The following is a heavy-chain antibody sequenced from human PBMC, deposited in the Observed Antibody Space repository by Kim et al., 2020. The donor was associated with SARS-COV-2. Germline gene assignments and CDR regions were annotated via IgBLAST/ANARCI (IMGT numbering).Heavy chain of an antibody. D-gene: IGHD3-16*01. J-gene: IGHJ2*01. CDR2: NGKN. V-gene: IGHV4-59*08. CDR3: ARRGGFFDL. Sequence: NGKNNYTPALKSRATISVDTSKNQFSLKQTSGTAADTAVYYCARRGGFFDLWGRGILVSVSS.